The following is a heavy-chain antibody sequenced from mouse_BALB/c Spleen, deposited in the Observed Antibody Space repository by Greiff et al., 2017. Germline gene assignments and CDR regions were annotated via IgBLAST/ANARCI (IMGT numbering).Heavy chain of an antibody. J-gene: IGHJ4*01. CDR2: IYPGDGDT. CDR3: ARGGYYSAMDY. V-gene: IGHV1-87*01. D-gene: IGHD2-3*01. CDR1: GYTFPSYW. Sequence: VQLQQSGAELARPGASVKLSCKASGYTFPSYWMQWVKQRPGQGLEWIGAIYPGDGDTRYTQKFKGKATLTADKSSSTAYMQLSSLASEDSAVYYCARGGYYSAMDYWGQGTSVTVSS.